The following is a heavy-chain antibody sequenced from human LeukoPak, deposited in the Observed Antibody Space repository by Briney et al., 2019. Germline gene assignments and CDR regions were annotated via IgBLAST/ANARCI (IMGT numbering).Heavy chain of an antibody. CDR3: ARGNNY. V-gene: IGHV3-53*01. J-gene: IGHJ4*02. D-gene: IGHD1/OR15-1a*01. CDR2: IYNSGAT. Sequence: GESLRLSCAASGFIVSSDYMNWVRQAPGKGLEWVSVIYNSGATYYADSVKGRLTISRGNSKNTLYLQMNSLRVEDTAVYYCARGNNYWGQGTLVTVSS. CDR1: GFIVSSDY.